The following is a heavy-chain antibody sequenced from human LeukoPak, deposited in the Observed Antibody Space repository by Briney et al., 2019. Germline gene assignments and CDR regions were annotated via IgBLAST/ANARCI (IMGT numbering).Heavy chain of an antibody. V-gene: IGHV3-7*04. D-gene: IGHD1-26*01. CDR1: AFTISTNW. CDR3: PQDFFVGIGGRYIKR. CDR2: LKQDGSER. Sequence: GGSLTLNSAAAAFTISTNWMSWLGQAPGKGLEWVANLKQDGSERYYVDSVKGRFTISRDNAKNSLYLQMNSLKAEDRAVYYWPQDFFVGIGGRYIKRCGQGSLVTVSS. J-gene: IGHJ1*01.